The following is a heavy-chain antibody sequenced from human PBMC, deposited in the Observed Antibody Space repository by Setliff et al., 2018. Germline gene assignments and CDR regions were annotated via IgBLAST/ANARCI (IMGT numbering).Heavy chain of an antibody. CDR2: ISGSAQTT. J-gene: IGHJ4*02. Sequence: LRLSCAASGFNFKNYAITWVRQAPGKGLEWVSMISGSAQTTYYADSVKGRFTISRDNSKNTVYLEMNSLRAEDTAVYYCAKRGPYCSGGTCHYYFDYWGQGTLVTVSS. CDR1: GFNFKNYA. V-gene: IGHV3-23*01. CDR3: AKRGPYCSGGTCHYYFDY. D-gene: IGHD2-15*01.